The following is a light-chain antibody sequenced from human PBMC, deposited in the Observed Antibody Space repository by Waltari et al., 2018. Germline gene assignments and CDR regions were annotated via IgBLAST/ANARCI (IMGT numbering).Light chain of an antibody. Sequence: NLILTQPHSMSESPGKTVTISCTGSNGYLATNYVQWYQQRPGSAPTTVIYADDQRPSGVPDRFSGSIDSSSNSASLTISGLTTEDEADYYCQSYDSTTVIFGGGTKLTVL. CDR3: QSYDSTTVI. J-gene: IGLJ2*01. CDR1: NGYLATNY. CDR2: ADD. V-gene: IGLV6-57*02.